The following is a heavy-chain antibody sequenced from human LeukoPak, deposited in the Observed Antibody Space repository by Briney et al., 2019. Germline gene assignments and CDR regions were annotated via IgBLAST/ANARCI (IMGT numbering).Heavy chain of an antibody. J-gene: IGHJ4*02. Sequence: ASVKVSCTASGYTFTNYAVNWLRQAPGQRLEWMGWINAGNGDTKFSQNYQARVTITRDASASTAYMELSSLTSEDTAVYFCARGLWSAHRREYYFDSWGQGTLVTVSS. CDR3: ARGLWSAHRREYYFDS. CDR2: INAGNGDT. CDR1: GYTFTNYA. D-gene: IGHD3-3*01. V-gene: IGHV1-3*01.